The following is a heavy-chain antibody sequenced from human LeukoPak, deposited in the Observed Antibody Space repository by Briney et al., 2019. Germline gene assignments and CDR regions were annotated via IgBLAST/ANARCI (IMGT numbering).Heavy chain of an antibody. D-gene: IGHD3-3*01. CDR3: AREIRFLEWLSDY. CDR2: IKQDGSEK. V-gene: IGHV3-7*01. Sequence: GGSLRLSCAASGFTFSSYWMSRVRQAPGKGLEWVANIKQDGSEKYYVDSVKGRFTISRDNAKNSLYLQMNSLRAEDTAVYYCAREIRFLEWLSDYWGQGTLVTVSS. J-gene: IGHJ4*02. CDR1: GFTFSSYW.